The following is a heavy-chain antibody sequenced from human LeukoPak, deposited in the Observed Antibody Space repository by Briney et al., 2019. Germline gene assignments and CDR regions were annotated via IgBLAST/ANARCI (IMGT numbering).Heavy chain of an antibody. J-gene: IGHJ4*02. Sequence: GASVKVSCKASGYTFTSYGISWVRQAPGQGLEWMGWISAYNGNTNYAQKFQGRVTMTEDTSTDTAYMELSSLRSEDTAVYYCASFSIVVVPAADWGQGTLVTVSS. V-gene: IGHV1-18*01. D-gene: IGHD2-2*01. CDR2: ISAYNGNT. CDR3: ASFSIVVVPAAD. CDR1: GYTFTSYG.